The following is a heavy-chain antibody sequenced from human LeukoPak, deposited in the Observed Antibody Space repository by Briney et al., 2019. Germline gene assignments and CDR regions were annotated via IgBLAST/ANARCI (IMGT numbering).Heavy chain of an antibody. CDR1: GFVFTSFW. D-gene: IGHD6-19*01. V-gene: IGHV3-7*01. J-gene: IGHJ3*02. CDR2: IKEDGREK. CDR3: ATSQTTSGRYGNAFDI. Sequence: GGSLRLSCVGSGFVFTSFWMSWVRQAPGTGPEWVANIKEDGREKYYVDSVKGRFTISRDNAKNSLDLQMNNLRVEDTAVYYCATSQTTSGRYGNAFDIWGQGTTVTVSS.